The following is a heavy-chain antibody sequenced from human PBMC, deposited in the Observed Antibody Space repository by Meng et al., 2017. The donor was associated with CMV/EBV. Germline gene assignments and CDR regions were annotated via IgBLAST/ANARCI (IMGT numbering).Heavy chain of an antibody. V-gene: IGHV4-59*11. J-gene: IGHJ5*02. Sequence: SETLSLTCIVSGVSISGHYWNWMRQSPGKGLEWIGYFHNSETNYNPSLRSRVTISVDTSQNQVSLRLSSVTSADTAIYYCTRGTGPWGQGTLVTVSS. CDR1: GVSISGHY. CDR2: FHNSET. D-gene: IGHD1-14*01. CDR3: TRGTGP.